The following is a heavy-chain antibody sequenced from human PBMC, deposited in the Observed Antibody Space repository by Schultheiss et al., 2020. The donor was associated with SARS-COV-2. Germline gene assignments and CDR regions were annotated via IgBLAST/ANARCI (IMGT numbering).Heavy chain of an antibody. CDR1: GLTFNNYA. Sequence: GGSLRLSCVASGLTFNNYAMSWVRQAPGKGLEWVSGISGRGDSRDYADSVKGRFTISRHNSKNTLYLQMNSLRAEDTAVYYCARDGAVVPAASYYYYCMDVWGQGTTVTVSS. CDR2: ISGRGDSR. V-gene: IGHV3-23*01. J-gene: IGHJ6*02. CDR3: ARDGAVVPAASYYYYCMDV. D-gene: IGHD2-2*01.